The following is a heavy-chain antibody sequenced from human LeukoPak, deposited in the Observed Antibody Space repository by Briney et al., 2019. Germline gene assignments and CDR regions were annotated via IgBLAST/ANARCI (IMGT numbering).Heavy chain of an antibody. J-gene: IGHJ4*02. V-gene: IGHV3-21*01. CDR2: ISSSSYI. D-gene: IGHD3-22*01. CDR3: ARAGGTYYDSSGYYYGFDY. Sequence: SGGSLRLSCAASGFTFSSYSMNWVRQAPGKGLEWVSSISSSSYIYYADSVKGRFTISRDNAKNSLYLQMNSLRAEDTAVYYCARAGGTYYDSSGYYYGFDYWGQGTLVTVSS. CDR1: GFTFSSYS.